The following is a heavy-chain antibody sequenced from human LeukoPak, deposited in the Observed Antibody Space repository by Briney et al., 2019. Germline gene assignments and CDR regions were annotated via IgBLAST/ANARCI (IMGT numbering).Heavy chain of an antibody. J-gene: IGHJ4*02. CDR3: ARQGRWLRGIFDY. Sequence: KPSETLSLTCAVYGGSFSGYYWSWIRQPPGKGLEWIGEINHSGSTNYNPSLKSRVTISVDTSKNQFSLKLSSVTAADTAVYYCARQGRWLRGIFDYWGQGTLVTVSS. D-gene: IGHD5-12*01. V-gene: IGHV4-34*01. CDR1: GGSFSGYY. CDR2: INHSGST.